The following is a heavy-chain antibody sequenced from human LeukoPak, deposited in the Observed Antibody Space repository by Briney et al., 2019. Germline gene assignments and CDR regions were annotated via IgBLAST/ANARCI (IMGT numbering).Heavy chain of an antibody. J-gene: IGHJ4*02. V-gene: IGHV3-23*01. CDR1: GFTFSSYA. Sequence: GGSLRLSCAASGFTFSSYAMTWVRQAPGKGLEWVSAISGSGASTYYADSVKGRFTISRDNSKNTLYLQMNSLRAEDTAIYYCAKHKDYSSSSVNYWGQGTLVTVSS. CDR2: ISGSGAST. CDR3: AKHKDYSSSSVNY. D-gene: IGHD6-6*01.